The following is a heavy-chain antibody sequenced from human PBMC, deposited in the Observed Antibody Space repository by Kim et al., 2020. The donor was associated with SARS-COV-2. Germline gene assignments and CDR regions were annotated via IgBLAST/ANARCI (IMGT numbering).Heavy chain of an antibody. D-gene: IGHD3-16*01. CDR2: IYHSGST. V-gene: IGHV4-4*02. CDR3: ARVEEGDIQWFDP. Sequence: SETLSLTCAVSGGSISSSNWWSWVRQPPGKGLEWIGEIYHSGSTNYNPSLKSRVTISVDKSKNQFSLKLSSVTAADTAVYYCARVEEGDIQWFDPWGQGTLVTVSS. CDR1: GGSISSSNW. J-gene: IGHJ5*02.